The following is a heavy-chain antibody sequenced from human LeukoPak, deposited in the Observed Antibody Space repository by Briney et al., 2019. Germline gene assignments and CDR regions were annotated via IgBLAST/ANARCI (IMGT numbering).Heavy chain of an antibody. J-gene: IGHJ5*02. CDR3: ARARAIVATMP. V-gene: IGHV1-18*01. D-gene: IGHD5-12*01. CDR2: ISAYNGNT. Sequence: GSSVKVSCKASGGTFSSYGISWVRQAPGQGLEWMGWISAYNGNTNYAQKLQGRVTMTTDTSTSTAYMELRSLRSDDTAVYYCARARAIVATMPWGQGTLVTVSS. CDR1: GGTFSSYG.